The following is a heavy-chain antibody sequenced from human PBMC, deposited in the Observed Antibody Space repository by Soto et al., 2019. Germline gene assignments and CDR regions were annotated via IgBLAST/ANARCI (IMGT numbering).Heavy chain of an antibody. D-gene: IGHD6-13*01. J-gene: IGHJ4*02. CDR3: ARDSTPSEYSSSWYAFDY. Sequence: SVKVSCKASGGTFSSYAISWVRQAPGQGLEWMGGIIPIFGTANYAQKFQGRVTITADKSTSTAYMELSSLRSEDTAVYYCARDSTPSEYSSSWYAFDYWGQGTLVTVSS. V-gene: IGHV1-69*06. CDR2: IIPIFGTA. CDR1: GGTFSSYA.